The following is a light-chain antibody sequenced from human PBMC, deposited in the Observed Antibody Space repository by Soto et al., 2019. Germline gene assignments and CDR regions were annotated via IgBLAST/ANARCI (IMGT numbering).Light chain of an antibody. V-gene: IGLV9-49*01. CDR3: GADHGSGINVVRV. Sequence: QPVLTQPPSASASLGASVTLTCTLSSGYSNYKVDWYQQRPGKGPRFVMRVGTGGIVGSKGDGIPDRFSVLGSGLNRYLTIKNIQEEDESDYHCGADHGSGINVVRVFGGGTKLTVL. CDR2: VGTGGIVG. CDR1: SGYSNYK. J-gene: IGLJ3*02.